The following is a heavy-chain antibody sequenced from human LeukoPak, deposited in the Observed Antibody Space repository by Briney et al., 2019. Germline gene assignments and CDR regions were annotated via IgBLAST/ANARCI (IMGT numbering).Heavy chain of an antibody. J-gene: IGHJ3*02. V-gene: IGHV1-69*13. D-gene: IGHD2-15*01. CDR3: ARAGYCSGGSCSTDAFDI. CDR2: IIPIFGTA. CDR1: GGTFSSYA. Sequence: SVKVSCKASGGTFSSYAINWVRQAPGQGLEWMGGIIPIFGTANYAQKFQGRVTITADESTSTAYMELSSLRSEDTAVYYCARAGYCSGGSCSTDAFDIWGQGTMVTVSS.